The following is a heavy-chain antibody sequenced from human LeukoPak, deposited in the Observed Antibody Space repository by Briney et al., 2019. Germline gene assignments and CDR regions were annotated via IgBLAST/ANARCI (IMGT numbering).Heavy chain of an antibody. J-gene: IGHJ3*02. V-gene: IGHV3-23*01. CDR1: GFTFSSYA. CDR2: ISGSDDNT. Sequence: GGSLRLSCAASGFTFSSYAMSWVRQAPGKGLEWVSGISGSDDNTYYADSVKGRFTISRDNSKNTLYLQMNSLRAEDTAVYYCARPGDNDAFDIWGQGTMVTVSS. CDR3: ARPGDNDAFDI. D-gene: IGHD4-17*01.